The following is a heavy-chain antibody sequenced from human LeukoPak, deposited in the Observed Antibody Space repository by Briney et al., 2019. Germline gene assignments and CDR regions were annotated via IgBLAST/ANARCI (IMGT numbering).Heavy chain of an antibody. CDR3: ARAGAYRFDS. V-gene: IGHV3-74*01. D-gene: IGHD3-16*01. CDR2: INTDTRGT. CDR1: SNYW. Sequence: SNYWMHWVRQAPGKGLVWVSIINTDTRGTYYADSVKGRFTISRDNAKNTLYLQMNSLTAEDTAVYYCARAGAYRFDSWGQGTLVTVSS. J-gene: IGHJ4*02.